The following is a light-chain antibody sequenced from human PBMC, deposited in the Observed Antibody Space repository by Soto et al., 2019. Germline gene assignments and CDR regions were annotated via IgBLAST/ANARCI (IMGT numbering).Light chain of an antibody. CDR1: QDIRSH. V-gene: IGKV3-15*01. Sequence: ENVLTQSPGTLSLSPGERVTLSCRASQDIRSHLAWYQQKPGQAPRLLIYGASTRATGIPARLSGSGSGTEFTLTISSLQSEDFAVYYCQQYNNWPQITFGQGTRLEIK. CDR3: QQYNNWPQIT. CDR2: GAS. J-gene: IGKJ5*01.